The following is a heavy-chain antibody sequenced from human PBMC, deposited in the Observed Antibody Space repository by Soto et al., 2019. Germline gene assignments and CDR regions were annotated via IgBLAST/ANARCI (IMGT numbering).Heavy chain of an antibody. V-gene: IGHV1-69*13. J-gene: IGHJ6*02. CDR1: GGTFSSYA. D-gene: IGHD3-10*01. Sequence: GASVKVSCKASGGTFSSYAISWVRQAPGQGLEWMGGIIPIFGTANYAQKFQGRVTITADESTSTAYMELSSLRSEDTAVYYCARDDHYYGSGINGMDVWGQGTTVTVSS. CDR2: IIPIFGTA. CDR3: ARDDHYYGSGINGMDV.